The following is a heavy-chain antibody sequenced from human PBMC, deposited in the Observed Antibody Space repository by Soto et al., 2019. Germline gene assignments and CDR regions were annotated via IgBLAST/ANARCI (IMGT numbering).Heavy chain of an antibody. Sequence: XESLNISCKGSGYSFTSYWISLVRQMPGKGLEWMGRIDPSDSYTNYSPSFQGHVTISADKSISTAYLQWSSLKASDTAMYYCASRSSSSGSYYYGMDVWGQGTTVTVSS. V-gene: IGHV5-10-1*01. CDR2: IDPSDSYT. J-gene: IGHJ6*02. CDR1: GYSFTSYW. CDR3: ASRSSSSGSYYYGMDV. D-gene: IGHD6-6*01.